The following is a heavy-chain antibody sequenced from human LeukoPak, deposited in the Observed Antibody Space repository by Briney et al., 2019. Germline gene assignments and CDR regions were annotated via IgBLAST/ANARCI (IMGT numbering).Heavy chain of an antibody. CDR2: IYTSGST. D-gene: IGHD3-22*01. CDR1: GGSITSSSYY. J-gene: IGHJ4*02. Sequence: SETLSLTCTVSGGSITSSSYYWSWIRQPAGKGLEWIGRIYTSGSTNYNPSLKSRVTMSVGTSKNQFSLKLSSVTAADTAVYYCATGGYYDSSGFYWGQGTLVTVSS. CDR3: ATGGYYDSSGFY. V-gene: IGHV4-61*02.